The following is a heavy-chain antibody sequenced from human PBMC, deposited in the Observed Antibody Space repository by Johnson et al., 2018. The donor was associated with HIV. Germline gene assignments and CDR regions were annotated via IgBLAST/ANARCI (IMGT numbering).Heavy chain of an antibody. CDR1: GFTFSDYY. D-gene: IGHD3-22*01. CDR3: AKDNYYDSSGYYNAFDI. CDR2: ISSSGSTT. J-gene: IGHJ3*02. V-gene: IGHV3-11*01. Sequence: VQLVESGGGLVKPGGSMRLSCAASGFTFSDYYMSWIRQAPGKGPEWLSYISSSGSTTYYADSVKGRFTIPRDNAKNSLYLQMNSLRDEDTAVYYCAKDNYYDSSGYYNAFDIWGQGTMVTVSS.